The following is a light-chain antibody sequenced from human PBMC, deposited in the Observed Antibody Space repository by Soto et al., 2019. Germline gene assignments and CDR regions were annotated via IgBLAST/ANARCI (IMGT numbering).Light chain of an antibody. CDR1: QSFYSSY. J-gene: IGKJ3*01. Sequence: EIVLTQSPGTLSLSPGESATLSYRASQSFYSSYLGWYQQKPGQAPRLLIYGAYTRATGIPDRFSGSASGTNFFLTNSRFDPEDFAVCYCQHYGSSPFTFGPGTKVDI. CDR2: GAY. V-gene: IGKV3-20*01. CDR3: QHYGSSPFT.